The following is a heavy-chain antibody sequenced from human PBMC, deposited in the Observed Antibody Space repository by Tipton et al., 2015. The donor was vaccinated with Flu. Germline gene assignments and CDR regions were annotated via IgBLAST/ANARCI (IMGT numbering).Heavy chain of an antibody. J-gene: IGHJ6*03. CDR1: GYTFTSYY. CDR2: INPSGGST. Sequence: QSGPEVKKPGASVKVSCKASGYTFTSYYMHWVRQAPGQGLEWMGIINPSGGSTSYAQKFQGRVTMTRDTSTSTVYMELSSLRSEDTAVYYCARDRVTIFGVVTYYYYMDVWGKGTTVTVSS. CDR3: ARDRVTIFGVVTYYYYMDV. V-gene: IGHV1-46*01. D-gene: IGHD3-3*01.